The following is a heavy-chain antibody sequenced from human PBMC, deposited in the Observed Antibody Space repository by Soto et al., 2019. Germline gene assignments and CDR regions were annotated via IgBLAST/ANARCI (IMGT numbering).Heavy chain of an antibody. V-gene: IGHV4-61*01. CDR2: KPYTGSP. D-gene: IGHD7-27*01. J-gene: IGHJ4*02. Sequence: LHLQESGPGLVKPSKTLSLPGSVSVGSVSIGSYNWSWFRQPQGKGLQWIGFKPYTGSPDYNPSLKSRVVISIDRSKNQFSLKLSSVTAADTAVYFCARVGWGGDSWGQGTLVTVSS. CDR1: VGSVSIGSYN. CDR3: ARVGWGGDS.